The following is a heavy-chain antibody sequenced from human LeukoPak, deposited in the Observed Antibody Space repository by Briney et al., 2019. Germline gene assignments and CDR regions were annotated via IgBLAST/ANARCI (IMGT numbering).Heavy chain of an antibody. D-gene: IGHD6-13*01. J-gene: IGHJ4*02. Sequence: SETLSLTCAVSGYSISSGYYWGWIRQPPGKGLEWIGSIYHSGSTYYNPSLKSRVTISVDTSKNQFSLKLSSVTAADTAVYYCARGSIAARDWDQGTLVTVSS. CDR1: GYSISSGYY. CDR3: ARGSIAARD. CDR2: IYHSGST. V-gene: IGHV4-38-2*01.